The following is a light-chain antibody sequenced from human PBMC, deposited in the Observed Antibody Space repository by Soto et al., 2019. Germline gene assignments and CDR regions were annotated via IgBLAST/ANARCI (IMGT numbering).Light chain of an antibody. CDR2: DVS. V-gene: IGKV3-11*01. J-gene: IGKJ4*01. CDR3: QQRSDWPLT. CDR1: QSISDY. Sequence: EIVLPQSPATLSLSPGERATLSCRASQSISDYLAWYQQKPGQAPRLLIYDVSMRATGTPVRFSGSGSGTDFTLTISSLAPEDFAFYYCQQRSDWPLTFGGGTKVEIK.